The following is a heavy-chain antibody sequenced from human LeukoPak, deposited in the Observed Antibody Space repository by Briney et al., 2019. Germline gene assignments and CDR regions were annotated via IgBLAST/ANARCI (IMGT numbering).Heavy chain of an antibody. Sequence: GASVKVSCKASGYTFTNYTLNWVRQAPGQGLEWMGWIDTNTGNPTYAQGFTGRFVFSLDTSVSTAYLQISSLKAEDTAVYYCARMYYDFWSGYYSPTDYYFDYWGQGTLVTVSS. CDR3: ARMYYDFWSGYYSPTDYYFDY. V-gene: IGHV7-4-1*02. J-gene: IGHJ4*02. D-gene: IGHD3-3*01. CDR1: GYTFTNYT. CDR2: IDTNTGNP.